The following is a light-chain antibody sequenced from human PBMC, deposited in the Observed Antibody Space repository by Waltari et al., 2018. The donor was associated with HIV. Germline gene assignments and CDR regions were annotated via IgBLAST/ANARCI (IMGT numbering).Light chain of an antibody. CDR1: SSNIGAGYD. V-gene: IGLV1-40*01. Sequence: QSVLTQPPSVSGAPGQRVTISCTGSSSNIGAGYDVHWYQQLPGTAPKLLIYGNSKRPSGVPDRFSGSKSGTPASLAITGLQPDDETDYYCQSYDSSLSNWVFGGGTKVTVL. CDR3: QSYDSSLSNWV. CDR2: GNS. J-gene: IGLJ3*02.